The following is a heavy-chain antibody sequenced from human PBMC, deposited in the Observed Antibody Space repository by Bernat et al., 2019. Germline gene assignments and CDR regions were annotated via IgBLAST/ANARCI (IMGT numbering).Heavy chain of an antibody. Sequence: QVQLVESGGGVVQPGGSLRLSCAASGFTFSSYGMHWVRQAPGKGLEWVAFIRYDGSNKYYADSVKGRFTISRDNSKNTLYLQMNSLRAEDTAVYYCATDLQEGETAGPPSNYCYSGMDVWGQGTTVTVSS. J-gene: IGHJ6*02. D-gene: IGHD6-13*01. CDR2: IRYDGSNK. CDR3: ATDLQEGETAGPPSNYCYSGMDV. CDR1: GFTFSSYG. V-gene: IGHV3-30*02.